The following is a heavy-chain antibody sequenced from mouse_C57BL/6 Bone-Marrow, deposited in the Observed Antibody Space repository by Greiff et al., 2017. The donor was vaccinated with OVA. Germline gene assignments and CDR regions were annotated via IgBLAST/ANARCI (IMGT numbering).Heavy chain of an antibody. CDR2: INPSSGYT. CDR1: GYTFTSYT. D-gene: IGHD2-1*01. J-gene: IGHJ4*01. V-gene: IGHV1-4*01. CDR3: ARDGNYVGRYYYAMDY. Sequence: QVQLQQSGAELARPGASVKMSCKASGYTFTSYTMHWVKQRPGQGLEWIGYINPSSGYTKYNQKFKDKATLTADKSSSTAYMQLSSLTSEDSAVYYCARDGNYVGRYYYAMDYWGQGTSVTVSS.